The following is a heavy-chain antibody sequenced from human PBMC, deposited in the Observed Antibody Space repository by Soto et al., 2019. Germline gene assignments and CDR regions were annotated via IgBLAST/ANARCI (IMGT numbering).Heavy chain of an antibody. Sequence: VSCKASGGTFSSYAISWGRQAPGQGLEWMGGIIPIFGTANYAQKFQGRVTITADESTSTAYMELSSLRSEDTAVYYCAREGSSGYFFDYWGQGTLVTVSS. CDR2: IIPIFGTA. V-gene: IGHV1-69*01. CDR3: AREGSSGYFFDY. D-gene: IGHD3-22*01. CDR1: GGTFSSYA. J-gene: IGHJ4*02.